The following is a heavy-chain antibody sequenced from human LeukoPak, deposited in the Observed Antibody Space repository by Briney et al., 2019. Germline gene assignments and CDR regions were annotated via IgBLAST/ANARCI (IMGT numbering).Heavy chain of an antibody. CDR2: IYYSGST. CDR1: GGSISSSSYY. J-gene: IGHJ5*02. D-gene: IGHD3-10*01. V-gene: IGHV4-39*01. Sequence: PSETLSLTCTVSGGSISSSSYYWGWIRQPPGKGLEWIGSIYYSGSTYYNPSLKSRVTISVDTSKNQFSLKLSSVTAADTAVYYCARSPSGRGVDIRGWFDPWGQGTLVTVSS. CDR3: ARSPSGRGVDIRGWFDP.